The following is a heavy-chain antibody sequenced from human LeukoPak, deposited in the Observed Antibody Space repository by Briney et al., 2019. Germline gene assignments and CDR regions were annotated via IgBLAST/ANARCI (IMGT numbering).Heavy chain of an antibody. CDR3: ARHPYYRIAAGYYFDY. Sequence: PSETLSLTCTVSGGSISSYYWSWIRQPPGKGLEWIGYIYYSGSTNYNPSLKSRVTISVDTSKNQFSLKLSSVTAADTAVYYCARHPYYRIAAGYYFDYWGQGTLVTVPS. CDR2: IYYSGST. J-gene: IGHJ4*02. V-gene: IGHV4-59*08. CDR1: GGSISSYY. D-gene: IGHD3-10*01.